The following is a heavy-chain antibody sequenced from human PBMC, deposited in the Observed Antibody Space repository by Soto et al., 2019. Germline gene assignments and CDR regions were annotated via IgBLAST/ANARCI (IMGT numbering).Heavy chain of an antibody. V-gene: IGHV3-23*01. Sequence: PGGSLRLSCAASGFPFSSYGMNWVRQAPGKGLEWVSAISGSDGTTHYADSVRGRFTISRDNSNNTVFLQMNSLRVEDTGLYYCAIDVAFQSGYYSGRQYFAPWGQGALVTV. CDR1: GFPFSSYG. CDR3: AIDVAFQSGYYSGRQYFAP. J-gene: IGHJ5*02. D-gene: IGHD3-3*01. CDR2: ISGSDGTT.